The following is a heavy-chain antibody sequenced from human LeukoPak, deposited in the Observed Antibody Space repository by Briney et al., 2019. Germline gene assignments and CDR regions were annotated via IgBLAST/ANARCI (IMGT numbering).Heavy chain of an antibody. V-gene: IGHV4-39*01. CDR2: LYYSGST. Sequence: SEKLSFNCAVAGGSISSSSYYWGWIRQPPVKGLEWIGSLYYSGSTYYNPSLKSRVTISVDTSKNQFSLKLSSVTAADTAVYYCARHVMRGNYDILTGYYRPFDYWGQGTLATVSS. CDR3: ARHVMRGNYDILTGYYRPFDY. J-gene: IGHJ4*02. D-gene: IGHD3-9*01. CDR1: GGSISSSSYY.